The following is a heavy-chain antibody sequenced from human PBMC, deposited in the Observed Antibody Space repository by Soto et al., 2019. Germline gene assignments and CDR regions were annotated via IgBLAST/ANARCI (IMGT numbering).Heavy chain of an antibody. CDR2: IYSGGST. V-gene: IGHV3-66*01. CDR3: ARGSYGDYDAFDI. Sequence: GGSLRLSCAASGFTVSSNYMSWVRQAPGKGLEWVSVIYSGGSTYYADSVKGIFTITRDNSKNTLYLQMNSLRAEDTAVYYCARGSYGDYDAFDIWGQGIMVTIS. D-gene: IGHD4-17*01. J-gene: IGHJ3*02. CDR1: GFTVSSNY.